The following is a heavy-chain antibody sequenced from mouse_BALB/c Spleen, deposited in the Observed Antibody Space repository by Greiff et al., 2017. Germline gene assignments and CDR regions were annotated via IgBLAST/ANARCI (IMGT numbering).Heavy chain of an antibody. CDR2: INSNGGST. CDR1: GFTFSSYG. J-gene: IGHJ2*01. Sequence: EVKLVESGGGLVQPGGSLKLSCAASGFTFSSYGMSWVRQTPDKRLELVATINSNGGSTYYPDSVKGRFTISRDNAKNTLYLQMSSLKSEDTAMYYCARDRGGHDYWGQGTTLTVSS. CDR3: ARDRGGHDY. V-gene: IGHV5-6-3*01. D-gene: IGHD3-1*01.